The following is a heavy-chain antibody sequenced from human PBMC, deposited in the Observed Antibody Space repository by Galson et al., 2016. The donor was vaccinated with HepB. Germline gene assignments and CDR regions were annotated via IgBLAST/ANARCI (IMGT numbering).Heavy chain of an antibody. Sequence: SETLSLTCTVSGASITNHYWSWIRQPPGKGLEWIGYIYSGGTTNYNPSLKSRVTMSVDTSKRQVSLNLSSATAADTAVYYCGRDHDTTGIDYWGQGTLVTVSS. CDR2: IYSGGTT. CDR3: GRDHDTTGIDY. J-gene: IGHJ4*02. CDR1: GASITNHY. D-gene: IGHD1-1*01. V-gene: IGHV4-59*11.